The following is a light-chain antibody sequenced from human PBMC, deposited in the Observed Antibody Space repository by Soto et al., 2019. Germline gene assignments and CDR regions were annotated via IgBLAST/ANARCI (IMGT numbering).Light chain of an antibody. CDR1: QTISSW. J-gene: IGKJ1*01. Sequence: DIQMTQSPSTLSASVGDRVTITCRASQTISSWLAWYQQKTGMAPKLLIYKAYTLQSGVPSRFRGSGSGTEFTLTISSLQPDDFASYYCQQYSRCSAFGQGTKV. CDR3: QQYSRCSA. CDR2: KAY. V-gene: IGKV1-5*03.